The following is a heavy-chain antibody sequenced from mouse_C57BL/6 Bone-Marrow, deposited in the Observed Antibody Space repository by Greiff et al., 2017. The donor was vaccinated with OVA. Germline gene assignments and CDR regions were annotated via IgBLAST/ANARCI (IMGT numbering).Heavy chain of an antibody. CDR3: ARRGTTDPLYAMDY. D-gene: IGHD1-1*01. CDR1: GFTFSDYG. CDR2: IGHLAYST. Sequence: EVQLMESGGGLVQPGGSLKLSCAASGFTFSDYGMAWVRQAPRKGPEWVAFIGHLAYSTYYADTVTGRFTISRENAKNTLYLEMSSLRSEDTAMYYCARRGTTDPLYAMDYWGQGTSVTVSS. V-gene: IGHV5-15*04. J-gene: IGHJ4*01.